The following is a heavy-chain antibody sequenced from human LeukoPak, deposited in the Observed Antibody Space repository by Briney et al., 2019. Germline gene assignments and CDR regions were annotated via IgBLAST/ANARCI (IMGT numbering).Heavy chain of an antibody. CDR2: IYPGDSDT. V-gene: IGHV5-51*01. CDR3: ARRRSSGYYLHHDAFDI. D-gene: IGHD3-22*01. CDR1: GYSFTSYW. J-gene: IGHJ3*02. Sequence: GESLKISCKGSGYSFTSYWIGWVRQMPGKGLEWMGIIYPGDSDTRYSPSFQGQVTISADRSISTAYLQWSSLKASDTAMYYCARRRSSGYYLHHDAFDIWGQGTMVTVSS.